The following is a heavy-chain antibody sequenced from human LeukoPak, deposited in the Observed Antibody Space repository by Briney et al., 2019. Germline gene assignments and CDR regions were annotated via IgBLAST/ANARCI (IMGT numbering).Heavy chain of an antibody. CDR3: ARDLFTSSWYRWFDP. Sequence: NHSETLSLTCAVSGGSISSNSYYWGWIRQPPGKGLEWIGSIYYSGSTYYNPSLKSRVTISVDTSKNQFSLKLSSVTAADTAVYYCARDLFTSSWYRWFDPWGQGTLVTVSS. CDR1: GGSISSNSYY. V-gene: IGHV4-39*02. CDR2: IYYSGST. J-gene: IGHJ5*02. D-gene: IGHD6-13*01.